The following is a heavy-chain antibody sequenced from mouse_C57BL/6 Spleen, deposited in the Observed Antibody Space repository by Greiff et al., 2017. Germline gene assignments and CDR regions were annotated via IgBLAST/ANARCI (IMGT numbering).Heavy chain of an antibody. CDR2: VYPRDGST. CDR3: AGRDYDYGDFGG. Sequence: QVQLQQSGPELVKPGASVKLSCKASGYTFTSYDINWVKQRPGQGLEWIGWVYPRDGSTKYNEKFKGKATLTVDRSSSTAYMELHRLTSDYSAVYFYAGRDYDYGDFGGWGTGTTVTVAT. D-gene: IGHD2-4*01. J-gene: IGHJ1*03. V-gene: IGHV1-85*01. CDR1: GYTFTSYD.